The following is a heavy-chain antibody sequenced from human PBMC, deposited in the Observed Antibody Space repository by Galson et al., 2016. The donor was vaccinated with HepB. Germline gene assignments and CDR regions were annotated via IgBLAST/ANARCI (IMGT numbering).Heavy chain of an antibody. D-gene: IGHD6-19*01. Sequence: SVKVSCKASGYTFTGYYMHWVRQAPGQGLEWMGWISPNSGATNYAQNFQGWVTMTRDTSISTAYMELSRLRSDDTAVYHCAISYTGWYGGVFDYWGQGTLVTVSS. J-gene: IGHJ4*02. CDR1: GYTFTGYY. V-gene: IGHV1-2*04. CDR3: AISYTGWYGGVFDY. CDR2: ISPNSGAT.